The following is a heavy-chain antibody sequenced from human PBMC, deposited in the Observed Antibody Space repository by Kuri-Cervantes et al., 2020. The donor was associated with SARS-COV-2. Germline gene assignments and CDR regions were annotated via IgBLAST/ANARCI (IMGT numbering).Heavy chain of an antibody. CDR1: GFTFTSSA. CDR2: IVVGSGNT. D-gene: IGHD1-1*01. CDR3: ARDTIRLERRAFDI. J-gene: IGHJ3*02. V-gene: IGHV1-58*01. Sequence: SVKVSCKASGFTFTSSAVQWVRQARGQRLEWIGWIVVGSGNTNYAQKFQGRVTMTRDTSTSTVYMELSSLRSEDTAVYYCARDTIRLERRAFDIWGQGTMVTVSS.